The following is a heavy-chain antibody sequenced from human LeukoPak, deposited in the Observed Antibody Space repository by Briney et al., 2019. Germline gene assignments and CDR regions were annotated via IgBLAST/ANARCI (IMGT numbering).Heavy chain of an antibody. CDR2: IYSSGST. CDR1: GGSISSYH. D-gene: IGHD5-12*01. J-gene: IGHJ3*02. Sequence: SETLSLTCTVSGGSISSYHWSWLRQPPGKGLQWIGFIYSSGSTNYNPSLKSRVTISLDTSKNQFSLRVSSVTSADTAVYYCARGNSGYDYAFDIWGQGTMVTVSS. CDR3: ARGNSGYDYAFDI. V-gene: IGHV4-59*01.